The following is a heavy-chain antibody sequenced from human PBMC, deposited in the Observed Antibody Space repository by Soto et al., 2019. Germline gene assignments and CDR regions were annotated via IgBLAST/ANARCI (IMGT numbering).Heavy chain of an antibody. CDR1: GFTFSSYG. Sequence: GGSLKLSCAASGFTFSSYGMHWVRQAPGKGLEWVAVISYDGSNKYYAGSVKGRFTISRDNSKNTLYLQMNSLRAEDTAVYYCAILDYRRNSGGMHVCGQGPTVTVS. J-gene: IGHJ6*02. CDR2: ISYDGSNK. CDR3: AILDYRRNSGGMHV. V-gene: IGHV3-30*03. D-gene: IGHD4-17*01.